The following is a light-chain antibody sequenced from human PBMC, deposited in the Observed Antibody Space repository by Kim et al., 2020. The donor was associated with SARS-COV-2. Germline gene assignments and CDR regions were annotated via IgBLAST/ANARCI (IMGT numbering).Light chain of an antibody. CDR1: SGDVGSYNL. CDR2: EVS. Sequence: QSVTTPCAGTSGDVGSYNLVSWYQQHPGKAPKLMIYEVSKRPSGVSNRFSGSKSGNTASLTISGLQAEDEADYYCCSYAGSSTSVVFGGGTQLTVL. J-gene: IGLJ2*01. CDR3: CSYAGSSTSVV. V-gene: IGLV2-23*02.